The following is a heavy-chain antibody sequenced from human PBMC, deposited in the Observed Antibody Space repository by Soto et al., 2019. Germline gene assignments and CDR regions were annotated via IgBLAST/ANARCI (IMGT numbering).Heavy chain of an antibody. J-gene: IGHJ4*02. Sequence: PSQTLSLTCAISGDSVSSNNAAWNWIRQSPSRGLEWLGRTYYRSKWYSYYAGSVKGRITINADTSKNQFSLKLSSVTAADTAVFYGAKSSQSTVTISAYWGQGSPVPVTS. CDR3: AKSSQSTVTISAY. D-gene: IGHD4-17*01. V-gene: IGHV6-1*01. CDR1: GDSVSSNNAA. CDR2: TYYRSKWYS.